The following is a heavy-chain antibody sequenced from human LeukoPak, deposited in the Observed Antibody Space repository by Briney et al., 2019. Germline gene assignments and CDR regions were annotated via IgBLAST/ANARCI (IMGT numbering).Heavy chain of an antibody. CDR3: ARDRVSGFYYYGMDV. V-gene: IGHV3-53*01. CDR1: GFTVSSNY. CDR2: IYSGGST. J-gene: IGHJ6*02. Sequence: GGSLRLSCAASGFTVSSNYMSWVRQAPGKGLEWASVIYSGGSTYYADSVKGRFTISRDNSKNTLYLQMNSLRAEDTAVYYCARDRVSGFYYYGMDVWGQGTTVTVSS. D-gene: IGHD3-10*01.